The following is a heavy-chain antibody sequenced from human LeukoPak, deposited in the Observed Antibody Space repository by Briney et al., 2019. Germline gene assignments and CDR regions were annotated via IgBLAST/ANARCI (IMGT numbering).Heavy chain of an antibody. V-gene: IGHV3-7*01. CDR1: GFTFSSYW. D-gene: IGHD2-2*01. CDR3: AVHPAGGY. Sequence: GGSLRLSCAASGFTFSSYWMSWVRQAPGKGLEWVANIKQDGSEKYYVDSVKGQFTISRDNSKNTLYLQMNSLRAEDTAVYYCAVHPAGGYWGQGTLVTVSS. CDR2: IKQDGSEK. J-gene: IGHJ4*02.